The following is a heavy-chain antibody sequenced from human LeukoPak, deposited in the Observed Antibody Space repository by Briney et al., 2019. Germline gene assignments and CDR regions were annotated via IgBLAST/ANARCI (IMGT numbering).Heavy chain of an antibody. V-gene: IGHV3-23*01. CDR1: GFTFNTYG. CDR2: ISGSDGST. J-gene: IGHJ4*02. D-gene: IGHD2-15*01. Sequence: GGSLRLSCAVSGFTFNTYGMTWVRQAPGEGLEWVSGISGSDGSTYHADSVKGRFTISRDNSKNTLYLQMNSLRAEDTAVYYCAKDPCSGGSCYPYYFDYWGQGTLVTVSS. CDR3: AKDPCSGGSCYPYYFDY.